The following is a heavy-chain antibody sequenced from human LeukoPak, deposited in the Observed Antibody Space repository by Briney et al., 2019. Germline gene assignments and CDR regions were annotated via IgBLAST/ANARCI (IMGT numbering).Heavy chain of an antibody. CDR1: GYGFTSYW. CDR3: ARRPGPGMAVAGTSPYWYFDL. J-gene: IGHJ2*01. V-gene: IGHV5-51*01. CDR2: FYPGDSDP. D-gene: IGHD6-19*01. Sequence: GESLKISCKGSGYGFTSYWIGWVRQISGKGLEWMGIFYPGDSDPRYSPSFQGQVTISADKSISTAYLQWSSLKASDTAMYYCARRPGPGMAVAGTSPYWYFDLWGRGTLVTVSS.